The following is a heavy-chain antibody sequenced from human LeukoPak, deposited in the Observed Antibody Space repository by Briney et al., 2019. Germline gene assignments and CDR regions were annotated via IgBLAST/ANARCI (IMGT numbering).Heavy chain of an antibody. CDR2: ISYDGSNK. V-gene: IGHV3-30*01. J-gene: IGHJ6*03. CDR1: GFTFSSFA. D-gene: IGHD2-2*02. CDR3: AREALGYCSSTSGYMYYYYYMDV. Sequence: PGGSLRLSCAASGFTFSSFAMHWVRQAPGKGLEWVAVISYDGSNKYYADSVKGRFTISRDNSKNTLYLQMNSLRAEDTAVYYCAREALGYCSSTSGYMYYYYYMDVWGKGTTVTVSS.